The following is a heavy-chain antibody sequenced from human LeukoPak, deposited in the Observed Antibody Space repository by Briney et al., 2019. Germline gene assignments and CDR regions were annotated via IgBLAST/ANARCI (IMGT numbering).Heavy chain of an antibody. J-gene: IGHJ5*02. CDR1: GYSFTSYW. Sequence: GESLKISCKGSGYSFTSYWIGWVRQMPGKGLEWMGIIYPGDSDTRYSPSFQGQVTISADKSISTAYLQWSSLKASDTAMYYCARLPFCGGDCYPNWFDPWGQGTLVIVSS. D-gene: IGHD2-21*01. V-gene: IGHV5-51*01. CDR3: ARLPFCGGDCYPNWFDP. CDR2: IYPGDSDT.